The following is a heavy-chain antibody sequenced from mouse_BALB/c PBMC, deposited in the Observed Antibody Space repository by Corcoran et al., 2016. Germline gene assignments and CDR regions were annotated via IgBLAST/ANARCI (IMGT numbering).Heavy chain of an antibody. CDR1: GYTFTNYG. Sequence: QIQLVQTGPELKKPGETVKNSCKAYGYTFTNYGMNWVKQAPGKGLKWMGWINTYTGEPTYADDFKGRFAFSLETYASTAYLQINNLKNEDTATYFCARWGISGYGSYWVQGTLVTVSA. CDR3: ARWGISGYGSY. J-gene: IGHJ3*01. CDR2: INTYTGEP. V-gene: IGHV9-3-1*01. D-gene: IGHD3-1*01.